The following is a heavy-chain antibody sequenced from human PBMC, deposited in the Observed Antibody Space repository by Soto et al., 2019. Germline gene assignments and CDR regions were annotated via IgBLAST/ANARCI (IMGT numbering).Heavy chain of an antibody. Sequence: GSLRLSCAASGFTFSSYSMNWVRQAPGKGLEWVSSISSSSSFIYYADSVKGRFTISRDNAKNSLYLQMNSLRAEDTAVYYCARLDPELNWFDPWRQGTLVTVSS. V-gene: IGHV3-21*01. J-gene: IGHJ5*02. CDR1: GFTFSSYS. D-gene: IGHD1-26*01. CDR2: ISSSSSFI. CDR3: ARLDPELNWFDP.